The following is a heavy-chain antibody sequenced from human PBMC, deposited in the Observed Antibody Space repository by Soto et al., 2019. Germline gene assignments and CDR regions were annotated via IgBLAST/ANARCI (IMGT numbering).Heavy chain of an antibody. V-gene: IGHV1-18*01. Sequence: GASVKVSCKASGYRFTNHGISWVRQAPGQGLEWMGWSSGNDGKTKYARKFQGRVTMTTDTSTSTAYMEMNSLRHDGTAVYYCARDFYPLAYYFDYWGQGTLVTVSS. CDR3: ARDFYPLAYYFDY. J-gene: IGHJ4*02. CDR1: GYRFTNHG. CDR2: SSGNDGKT.